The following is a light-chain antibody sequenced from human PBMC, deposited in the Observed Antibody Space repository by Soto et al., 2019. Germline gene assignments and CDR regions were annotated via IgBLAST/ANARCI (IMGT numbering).Light chain of an antibody. CDR1: QSVLYSSNHKNY. V-gene: IGKV4-1*01. CDR3: QQYYSNWT. Sequence: DIVMTQSPDSLAVSLGERATINCKSSQSVLYSSNHKNYLAWYQQKPGQPPKLLIHWASTRESGVPDRFSGSGSGTHFTLTIRSLQAEDAAVYYCQQYYSNWTFGQGTKVEIK. CDR2: WAS. J-gene: IGKJ1*01.